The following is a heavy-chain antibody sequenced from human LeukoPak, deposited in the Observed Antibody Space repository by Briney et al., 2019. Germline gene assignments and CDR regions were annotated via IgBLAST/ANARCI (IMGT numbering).Heavy chain of an antibody. Sequence: GGSLRLSCAASGFTFSSYAMSWVRQSPGKGLEWVSGISGSGGSTYYADSVKGRFTISRDNSKNTLDLQMNSLRAEDTAVYYCAKDRWELLRTYYFDYWGQGTLVTVSS. J-gene: IGHJ4*02. V-gene: IGHV3-23*01. CDR3: AKDRWELLRTYYFDY. CDR1: GFTFSSYA. CDR2: ISGSGGST. D-gene: IGHD1-26*01.